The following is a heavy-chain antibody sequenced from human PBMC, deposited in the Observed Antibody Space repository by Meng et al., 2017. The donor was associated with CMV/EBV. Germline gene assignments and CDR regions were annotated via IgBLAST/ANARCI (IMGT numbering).Heavy chain of an antibody. CDR2: IYYSGAT. V-gene: IGHV4-59*01. J-gene: IGHJ6*02. CDR3: ARLPQLGHYYYGMDV. CDR1: GGSFSGYY. D-gene: IGHD1-1*01. Sequence: SETLSLTCAVYGGSFSGYYWSWIRQPPGKGLEWIGHIYYSGATNYNPSLKSRVTISVDTSENQFSLKLTSVTAADTAVYYCARLPQLGHYYYGMDVWGQGTTVTAP.